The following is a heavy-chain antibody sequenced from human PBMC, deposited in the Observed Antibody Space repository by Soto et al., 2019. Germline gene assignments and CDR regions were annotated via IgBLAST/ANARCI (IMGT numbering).Heavy chain of an antibody. CDR3: TTGVGYNWNADDPFDV. Sequence: GGSLRLSCAASGFTFSSYSMNWVRQAPGKGLEWVADISYDGSNKYYADSVKGRFTISRDSSKNTLYLQMSSLKTEDTGVYYCTTGVGYNWNADDPFDVWGQGTMVTVSS. CDR1: GFTFSSYS. D-gene: IGHD1-1*01. V-gene: IGHV3-30*03. J-gene: IGHJ3*01. CDR2: ISYDGSNK.